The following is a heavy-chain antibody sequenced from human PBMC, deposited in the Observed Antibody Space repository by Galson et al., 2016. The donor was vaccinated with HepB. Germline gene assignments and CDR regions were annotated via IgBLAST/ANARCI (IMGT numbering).Heavy chain of an antibody. D-gene: IGHD6-19*01. Sequence: SLRLSCAASGFTFGTYWMHWVRQAPGKGLMWVSRINNDGTYTAYADSVKGRFTISRDNANNALFLQMNSLRAEDTAVYYCTREILVPGKTNDYWGQGTLVTVSS. CDR2: INNDGTYT. V-gene: IGHV3-74*01. CDR1: GFTFGTYW. J-gene: IGHJ4*02. CDR3: TREILVPGKTNDY.